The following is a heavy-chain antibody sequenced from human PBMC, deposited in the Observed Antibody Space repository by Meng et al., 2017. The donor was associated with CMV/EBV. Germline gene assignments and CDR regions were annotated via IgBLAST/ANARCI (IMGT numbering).Heavy chain of an antibody. CDR3: AREIVVVPAAIDNWFDP. J-gene: IGHJ5*02. CDR1: GGSISSYY. Sequence: QLADSGPGMGKPSATLSLPGTASGGSISSYYWSWIRQPAGKGLEWIGRIYTSGSTNYNPSLKSRVTMSVDTSKNQFSLKLSSVTAADTAVYYCAREIVVVPAAIDNWFDPWGQGTLVTVSS. D-gene: IGHD2-2*02. V-gene: IGHV4-4*07. CDR2: IYTSGST.